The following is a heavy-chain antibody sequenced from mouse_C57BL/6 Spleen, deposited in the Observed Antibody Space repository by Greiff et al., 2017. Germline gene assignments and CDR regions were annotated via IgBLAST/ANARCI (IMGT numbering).Heavy chain of an antibody. Sequence: VQLQQSGAELVRPGASVKLSCTASGFNIKDYYMHWVKQRPEQGLEWIGRIDPEDGDTEYAPKFQGKATMTADTSSNTAYLQLSSLTSEDTAVYYGTPTTVVATDWYFEVWGTGTTVTVSS. D-gene: IGHD1-1*01. CDR1: GFNIKDYY. J-gene: IGHJ1*03. V-gene: IGHV14-1*01. CDR3: TPTTVVATDWYFEV. CDR2: IDPEDGDT.